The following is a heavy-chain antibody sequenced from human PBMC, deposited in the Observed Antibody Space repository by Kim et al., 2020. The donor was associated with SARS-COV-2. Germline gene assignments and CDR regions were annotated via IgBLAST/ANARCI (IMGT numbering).Heavy chain of an antibody. CDR3: AREGVVVPAAILV. V-gene: IGHV3-7*03. Sequence: GGSLRLSCAASGFTFSSYWMSWVRQAPGKGLEWVANIKQDGSEKYYVDSVKGRFTISRDNAKNSLYLQMNSLRAEDTAVYYCAREGVVVPAAILVWGQGTLVTVSS. J-gene: IGHJ4*02. CDR1: GFTFSSYW. D-gene: IGHD2-2*01. CDR2: IKQDGSEK.